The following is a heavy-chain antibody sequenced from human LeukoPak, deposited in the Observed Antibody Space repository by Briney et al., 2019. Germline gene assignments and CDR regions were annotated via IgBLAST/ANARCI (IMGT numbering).Heavy chain of an antibody. D-gene: IGHD5-12*01. V-gene: IGHV1-2*02. J-gene: IGHJ4*02. CDR3: ARDWGDIVATYQLYYFDY. CDR2: INPNSGGT. Sequence: ASVKVSCKASGYTFTGYYMHWVRQAPGQGLEWMGWINPNSGGTKYAQKFQGRVTMTRDTSISTAYMELSRLTSDDAAVYYCARDWGDIVATYQLYYFDYWGQGTLVTVSS. CDR1: GYTFTGYY.